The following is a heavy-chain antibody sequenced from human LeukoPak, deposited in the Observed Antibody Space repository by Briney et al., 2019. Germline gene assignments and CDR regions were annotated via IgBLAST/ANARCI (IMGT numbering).Heavy chain of an antibody. Sequence: GGSLRLSCAASGFTVSSNYMSCVRQAPGKGREWVSVIYSGGSTYYADSVKGRFTISRDNAKNSLYLQMNSLRAEDTGVYYCARVELAGYWYDPWGQGTLVTVSS. CDR1: GFTVSSNY. V-gene: IGHV3-53*01. J-gene: IGHJ5*02. CDR3: ARVELAGYWYDP. CDR2: IYSGGST. D-gene: IGHD6-19*01.